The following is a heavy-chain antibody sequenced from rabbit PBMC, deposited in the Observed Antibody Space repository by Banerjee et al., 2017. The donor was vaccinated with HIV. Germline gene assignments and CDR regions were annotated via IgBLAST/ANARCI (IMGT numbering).Heavy chain of an antibody. CDR3: ARDGDGDAGYGSLAL. J-gene: IGHJ4*01. CDR1: GSDISSNA. Sequence: QQQLEESGGGLVQPEGSLTLTCKASGSDISSNAMCWVRQAPGKGLELITCIYSSNGDKWYASWVNGRFTISRSTSLNTVDLKMTSLTVADTATYFCARDGDGDAGYGSLALWDQGTLVTVS. D-gene: IGHD7-1*01. V-gene: IGHV1S47*01. CDR2: IYSSNGDK.